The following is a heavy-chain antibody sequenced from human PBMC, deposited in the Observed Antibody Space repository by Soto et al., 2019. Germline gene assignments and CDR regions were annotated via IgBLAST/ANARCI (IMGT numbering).Heavy chain of an antibody. V-gene: IGHV4-4*02. CDR2: IYHSGGT. J-gene: IGHJ5*02. Sequence: QVQLQESGPGLVKPSGTLSLTCAISGGAISSGYWWSWVRQSPGKGLEWIGEIYHSGGTNYNPSLKSRLTMSVDKSKTQFSLKLTSVTATDTAVYYCARVSRDPELFDPWVQGTLVTVSS. CDR3: ARVSRDPELFDP. CDR1: GGAISSGYW.